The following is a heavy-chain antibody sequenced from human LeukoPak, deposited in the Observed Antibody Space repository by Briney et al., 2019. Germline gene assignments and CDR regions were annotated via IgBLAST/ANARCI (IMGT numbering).Heavy chain of an antibody. CDR1: GFTFSDYY. CDR3: ASLMTPYSRDYYYYYMDV. Sequence: GGSLRLSCAASGFTFSDYYMSWIRQAPGKGLEWVSYISSSGSTIYYADSVEGRFTISRDNAKNSLYLQMNSLRAEDTAVYYCASLMTPYSRDYYYYYMDVWGKGTTVTVSS. V-gene: IGHV3-11*04. CDR2: ISSSGSTI. J-gene: IGHJ6*03. D-gene: IGHD2-15*01.